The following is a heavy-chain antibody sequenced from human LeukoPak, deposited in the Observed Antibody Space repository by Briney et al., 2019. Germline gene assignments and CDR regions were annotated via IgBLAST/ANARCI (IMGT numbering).Heavy chain of an antibody. CDR3: ARDKGSSGTTYDY. D-gene: IGHD1-1*01. CDR1: GLTFSSNS. Sequence: PGGSLRLSCTASGLTFSSNSMNWVRQAPGKGLEWVSYISSSSSTIYYADSVKGRFTISRDNAKNSLFLHMNSLRAEDTAVYYCARDKGSSGTTYDYWGQGTLVTVSS. V-gene: IGHV3-48*04. CDR2: ISSSSSTI. J-gene: IGHJ4*02.